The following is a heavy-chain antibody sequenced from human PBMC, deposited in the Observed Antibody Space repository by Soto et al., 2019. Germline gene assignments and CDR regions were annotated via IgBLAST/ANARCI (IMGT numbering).Heavy chain of an antibody. CDR3: ARFEPIAAAGSSDWFDP. Sequence: PGESLKVSCQGSGYRFTSYGISWVRPLPGKGLEWMGRIDPSDSYTNYSPSFQGHVTISADKSISTAYLQWSSLKASDTAMYYCARFEPIAAAGSSDWFDPWGQGTLVTVSS. CDR2: IDPSDSYT. CDR1: GYRFTSYG. V-gene: IGHV5-10-1*01. D-gene: IGHD6-13*01. J-gene: IGHJ5*02.